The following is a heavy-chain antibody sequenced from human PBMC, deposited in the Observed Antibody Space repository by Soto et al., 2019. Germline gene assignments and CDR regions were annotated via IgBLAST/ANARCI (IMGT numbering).Heavy chain of an antibody. V-gene: IGHV3-30*18. J-gene: IGHJ6*02. D-gene: IGHD3-22*01. CDR3: AKVRDSSGYYYYYYGMDV. CDR2: ISYDGSNK. Sequence: GGSLRLSRSAPWFTFRSYCKHRVRQAPGKGLEWVAVISYDGSNKYYADSVKGRFTISRDNSKNTLYLKMNSLRAEDTAVYYCAKVRDSSGYYYYYYGMDVWGQGTTVTVSS. CDR1: WFTFRSYC.